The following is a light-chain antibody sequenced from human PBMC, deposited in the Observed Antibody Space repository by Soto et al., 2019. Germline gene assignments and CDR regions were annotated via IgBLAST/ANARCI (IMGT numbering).Light chain of an antibody. J-gene: IGLJ2*01. CDR3: AAWHDSLNGVV. V-gene: IGLV1-44*01. CDR2: SNN. Sequence: QSVLTQPPSASGTPGQRVTISCSGSSSNIGSNTVNWYQQLPGTAPTLLISSNNQRPSGVPDRCSGSKSGTPASRAISGLPSEDEADYYCAAWHDSLNGVVFGGGTKVTVL. CDR1: SSNIGSNT.